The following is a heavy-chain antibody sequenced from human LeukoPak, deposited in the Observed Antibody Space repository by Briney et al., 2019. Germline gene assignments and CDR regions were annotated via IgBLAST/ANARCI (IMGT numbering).Heavy chain of an antibody. V-gene: IGHV1-18*01. CDR2: ISIYSGNT. D-gene: IGHD4-17*01. CDR3: SRSVDYALDY. Sequence: GASVKVSCKASGYSFSSHGISWVRQAPGQGLEWMGWISIYSGNTNYAQKFQGRVTMTTDTSTTTVYMEVRSLRFDDAAVYYCSRSVDYALDYWAREPWSPSPQ. J-gene: IGHJ4*02. CDR1: GYSFSSHG.